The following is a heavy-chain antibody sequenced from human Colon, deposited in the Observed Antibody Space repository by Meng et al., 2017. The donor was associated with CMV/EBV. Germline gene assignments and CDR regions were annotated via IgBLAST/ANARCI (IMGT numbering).Heavy chain of an antibody. V-gene: IGHV3-13*01. CDR3: ARARSPTHFDY. Sequence: GESLKISCTASGFTFSTYDFHWVRQPTGKGLEWVSSIGTVGDTYSIGSVKGRFIISREDAKSSVYLQMNGLRDGDTGLYYCARARSPTHFDYWGQGALVTVSS. CDR2: IGTVGDT. J-gene: IGHJ4*02. CDR1: GFTFSTYD.